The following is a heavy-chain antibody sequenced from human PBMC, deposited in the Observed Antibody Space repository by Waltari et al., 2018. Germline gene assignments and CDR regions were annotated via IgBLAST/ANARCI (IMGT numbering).Heavy chain of an antibody. CDR2: IYHSGNS. CDR1: GFSISSGYY. J-gene: IGHJ4*02. CDR3: ARLDYGDNEPLDY. Sequence: HLHESGPGLVKPSETLSLTCIVSGFSISSGYYWGWVRQPPGKGLEWICSIYHSGNSYYNPSLESRVTISVDPSSNQFSLKVRSVTAADTAVYYCARLDYGDNEPLDYWGQGTLVTVSS. D-gene: IGHD4-17*01. V-gene: IGHV4-38-2*02.